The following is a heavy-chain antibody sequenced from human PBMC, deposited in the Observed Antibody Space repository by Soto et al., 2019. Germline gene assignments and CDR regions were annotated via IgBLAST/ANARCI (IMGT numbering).Heavy chain of an antibody. CDR2: ISRRSTTT. CDR1: GFPFSSYN. D-gene: IGHD5-12*01. Sequence: GGSLRLSCAASGFPFSSYNMNWVRQAPGKGLEWVANISRRSTTTHFVDSVKGRFTISRDNAKNSLYLQMNSLRAEDTAVYYCARGWGYASTSTMDVWGKGTTVTVPQ. CDR3: ARGWGYASTSTMDV. V-gene: IGHV3-48*04. J-gene: IGHJ6*04.